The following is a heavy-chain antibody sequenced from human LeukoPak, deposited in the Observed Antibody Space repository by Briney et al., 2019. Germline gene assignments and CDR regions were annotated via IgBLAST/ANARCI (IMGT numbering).Heavy chain of an antibody. J-gene: IGHJ4*02. CDR2: INPNSGGT. Sequence: ASVTVSCTASGYTFTGYYMHWVRQAPGQGLEWMGRINPNSGGTNYAQKFQGRVTMTRDTSISTAYMELSRLRSEDTAVYYCARGQWNDGLGHGDYWGQGTLVTVSS. V-gene: IGHV1-2*06. CDR3: ARGQWNDGLGHGDY. CDR1: GYTFTGYY. D-gene: IGHD1-1*01.